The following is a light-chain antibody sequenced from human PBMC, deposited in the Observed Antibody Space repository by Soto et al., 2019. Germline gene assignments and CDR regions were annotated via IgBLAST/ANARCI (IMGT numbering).Light chain of an antibody. CDR1: SSDVCGYNY. CDR3: SSYTSSSTYV. J-gene: IGLJ1*01. V-gene: IGLV2-14*01. CDR2: DVS. Sequence: QSVLTPPALASGSPGPSITISCTGTSSDVCGYNYVSWYQQHPGKAPKLMICDVSKRPSGVSNRFSGSKSGNTASLTISGLQAEDEADYYCSSYTSSSTYVFGSGTKVTVL.